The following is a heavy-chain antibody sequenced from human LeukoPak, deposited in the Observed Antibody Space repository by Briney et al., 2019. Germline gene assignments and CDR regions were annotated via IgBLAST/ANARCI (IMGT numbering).Heavy chain of an antibody. CDR3: ATESGTYSGTCFDY. Sequence: GGFLRLSCVGSGFTFSTYTMNWVRQAPGKGPEWISYISSTSNTMYYADSVKGRFTISRDNAKNSLYLQMNSLRAEDTAVYYCATESGTYSGTCFDYWGQGTLVTVSS. CDR2: ISSTSNTM. CDR1: GFTFSTYT. D-gene: IGHD1-26*01. V-gene: IGHV3-48*01. J-gene: IGHJ4*02.